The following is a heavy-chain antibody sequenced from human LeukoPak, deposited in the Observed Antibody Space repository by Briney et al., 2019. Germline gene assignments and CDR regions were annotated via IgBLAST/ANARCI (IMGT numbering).Heavy chain of an antibody. D-gene: IGHD1-20*01. V-gene: IGHV3-11*01. J-gene: IGHJ4*02. CDR2: ISSSGSTI. CDR3: AKDQRQVTYNWNRDY. Sequence: GGSLRLSCAASGFTFSDYYMSWIRQAPGKGLEWVSYISSSGSTIYYADSVKGRFTISRDNSKNTLFLQMNSLRAEDTAVYYCAKDQRQVTYNWNRDYWGQGTLVTVSS. CDR1: GFTFSDYY.